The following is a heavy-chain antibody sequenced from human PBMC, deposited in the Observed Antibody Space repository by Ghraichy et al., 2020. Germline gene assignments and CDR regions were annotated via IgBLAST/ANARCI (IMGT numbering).Heavy chain of an antibody. CDR2: IKQDGREQ. J-gene: IGHJ6*02. V-gene: IGHV3-7*01. D-gene: IGHD3-3*01. CDR3: ARYRGRKYYDFGRGYTTDGRDV. Sequence: VANIKQDGREQYYVDSVKGRFTISRDNAKNSLSLQMNSLRAEDTAVYYCARYRGRKYYDFGRGYTTDGRDVVGQ.